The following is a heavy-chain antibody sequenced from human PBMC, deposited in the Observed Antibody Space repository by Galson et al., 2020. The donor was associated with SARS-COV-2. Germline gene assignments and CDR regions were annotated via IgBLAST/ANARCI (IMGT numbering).Heavy chain of an antibody. CDR3: ARQDPISVGGNRYYDMDS. J-gene: IGHJ6*02. CDR2: IYTSDSDT. CDR1: GYSFLSYW. V-gene: IGHV5-51*01. D-gene: IGHD1-1*01. Sequence: GESLKFSCKGSGYSFLSYWLGWVRQMPGKGLEWMGVIYTSDSDTSYSPSLQGQSTISLDTSINTVSLHWSSLKASDTAMYYCARQDPISVGGNRYYDMDSWGQGTGVTVSS.